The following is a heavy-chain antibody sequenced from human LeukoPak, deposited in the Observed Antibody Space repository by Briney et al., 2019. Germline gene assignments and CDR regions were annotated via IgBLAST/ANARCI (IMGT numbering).Heavy chain of an antibody. CDR1: GYTFTRYD. D-gene: IGHD3-22*01. J-gene: IGHJ4*02. CDR2: KKPNRDNT. V-gene: IGHV1-8*01. Sequence: ASVKVSCKASGYTFTRYDINCVRQDTGQGLEWMGWKKPNRDNTGYTQKFQGRVTMTRNTSISTAYLELSSLRSEDTAVYYCARGYRAYYDSSGYSDYWGQGTLVTVSS. CDR3: ARGYRAYYDSSGYSDY.